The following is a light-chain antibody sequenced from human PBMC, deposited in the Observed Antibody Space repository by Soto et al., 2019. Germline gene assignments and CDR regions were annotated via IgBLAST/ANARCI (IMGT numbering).Light chain of an antibody. CDR3: LQALQTPWT. Sequence: DILMTQSPLSLPATPGEPASISCRSSQSLLHSNGYNYLDWYLQKPGQSPQLLIYLGSNRASGVPDRFSGSGSGTDFTLRISRVEAEDVGVYYCLQALQTPWTFGQGTKVEIK. V-gene: IGKV2-28*01. CDR2: LGS. CDR1: QSLLHSNGYNY. J-gene: IGKJ1*01.